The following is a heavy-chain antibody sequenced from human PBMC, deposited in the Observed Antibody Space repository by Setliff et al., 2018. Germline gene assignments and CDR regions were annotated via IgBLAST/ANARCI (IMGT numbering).Heavy chain of an antibody. CDR2: IYTDGST. D-gene: IGHD1-1*01. CDR1: GGSISGAKYY. V-gene: IGHV4-61*02. Sequence: SETLSLTCTVSGGSISGAKYYWSWIRQSAGKGLECIGRIYTDGSTKYNPSLNSRVALSIDTSKNQFSLKLSSVTAADTAVYYCARTGTYRYFDSWGQGTRVTVSS. J-gene: IGHJ4*02. CDR3: ARTGTYRYFDS.